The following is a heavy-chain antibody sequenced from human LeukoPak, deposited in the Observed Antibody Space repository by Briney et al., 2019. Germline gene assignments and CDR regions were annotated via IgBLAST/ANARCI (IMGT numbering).Heavy chain of an antibody. V-gene: IGHV1-8*01. D-gene: IGHD4-23*01. CDR1: GYTFTSYD. CDR2: MNPNSGNT. CDR3: ASELRWQPH. J-gene: IGHJ4*02. Sequence: ASVKVSCKASGYTFTSYDINWVRQATGQGLEWTGWMNPNSGNTGYAQRFQGRIIMTSDTSISTAYLELSSLRSEDTAVYYCASELRWQPHWGQGTLVTVSS.